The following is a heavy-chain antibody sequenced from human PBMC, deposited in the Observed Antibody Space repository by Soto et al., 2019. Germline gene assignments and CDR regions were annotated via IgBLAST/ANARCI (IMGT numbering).Heavy chain of an antibody. D-gene: IGHD5-18*01. CDR1: GYSFTSYW. CDR2: IYPGDSDT. V-gene: IGHV5-51*01. J-gene: IGHJ3*02. Sequence: VDSLKISCKGSGYSFTSYWIGWVRQMPGKGLEWMGIIYPGDSDTRYSPSFQGQVTISADKSISTAYLQWSSLKASDTAMYYCARHPMTAMVAFDIWGQGTMVTVSS. CDR3: ARHPMTAMVAFDI.